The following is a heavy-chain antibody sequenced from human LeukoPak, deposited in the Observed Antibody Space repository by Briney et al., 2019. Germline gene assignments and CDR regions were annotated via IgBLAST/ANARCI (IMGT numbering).Heavy chain of an antibody. CDR2: ISGSGGST. D-gene: IGHD1-26*01. CDR1: GFTFSSYA. J-gene: IGHJ4*02. CDR3: AKAPPAWELILLDFDY. V-gene: IGHV3-23*01. Sequence: QPGGSLRLSCAASGFTFSSYAMSWVRQAPGKGLEWVSAISGSGGSTYYADSVKGRFTISRDNSKNTLYLQMNSLRAEDTAVYYCAKAPPAWELILLDFDYWGQGTLVTVSS.